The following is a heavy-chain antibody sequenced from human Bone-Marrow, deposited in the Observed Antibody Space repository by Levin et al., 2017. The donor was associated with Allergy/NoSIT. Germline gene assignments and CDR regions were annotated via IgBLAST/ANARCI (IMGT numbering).Heavy chain of an antibody. D-gene: IGHD2-8*02. CDR3: TRGGGYCSGSDCSARYY. Sequence: RGESLKISCKTSGYNFTSYDINWVRQAAGQGLEWMGWMNPNSGDTGFAQKFQGRVTMTRNTSISTAYLELSSLRSEDTAMYYCTRGGGYCSGSDCSARYYWGLGTLVTVSS. V-gene: IGHV1-8*01. J-gene: IGHJ4*02. CDR1: GYNFTSYD. CDR2: MNPNSGDT.